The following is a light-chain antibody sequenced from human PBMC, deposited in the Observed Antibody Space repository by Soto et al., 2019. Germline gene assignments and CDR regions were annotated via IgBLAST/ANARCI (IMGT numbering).Light chain of an antibody. CDR2: GAS. V-gene: IGKV3-20*01. CDR3: QQYGSSRT. Sequence: EIVLTQSPGTLSLSPGERATLSCRASQSVSSSHLAWYQQKPGQAPRLLIYGASSRATGIPDRFSGSGSGTDFTLTISRLEPEDFAVYYCQQYGSSRTFGQGTKLEIK. J-gene: IGKJ2*02. CDR1: QSVSSSH.